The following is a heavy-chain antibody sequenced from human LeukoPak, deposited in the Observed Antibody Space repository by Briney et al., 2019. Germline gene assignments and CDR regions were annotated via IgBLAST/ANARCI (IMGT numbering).Heavy chain of an antibody. CDR1: GGSISSSS. CDR2: ISSVSSIV. D-gene: IGHD1-26*01. J-gene: IGHJ4*02. CDR3: ARDLHSGAYTFDY. Sequence: ETLSLTCTVSGGSISSSSYYWGWIRQAPGKGLEWVSYISSVSSIVYYAASVEGRFTISRDNAKSSLYLQMNSLRDEDTAVYYCARDLHSGAYTFDYWGQGTLVTVSS. V-gene: IGHV3-48*02.